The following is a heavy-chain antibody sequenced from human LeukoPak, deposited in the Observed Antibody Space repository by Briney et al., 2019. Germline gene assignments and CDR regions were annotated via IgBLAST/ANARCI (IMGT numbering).Heavy chain of an antibody. CDR3: ARIGPILGAAWVDY. CDR2: IYYSGST. J-gene: IGHJ4*02. Sequence: LETLSLTCTVSGGSISSSSYYWGWIRQPPGKGLDWIGSIYYSGSTYYNPSLKSRVTMSVDTSKNQFSLRLSSVTAVDTAVYHCARIGPILGAAWVDYWGQGTLVSVSS. V-gene: IGHV4-39*07. CDR1: GGSISSSSYY. D-gene: IGHD3-3*02.